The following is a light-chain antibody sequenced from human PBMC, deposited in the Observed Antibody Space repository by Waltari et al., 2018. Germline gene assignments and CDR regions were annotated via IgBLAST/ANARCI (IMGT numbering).Light chain of an antibody. V-gene: IGKV1-39*01. CDR3: QQSYSPLT. J-gene: IGKJ4*01. Sequence: DIQMTQSPSSVSASVGDRVTITCRASQSISTYLNWYQQKPGKAPNLLIYAASSLQSGVPSRFSGSGSGTDFTLTISSLQPEDFATYYCQQSYSPLTFGGGTKVEIK. CDR2: AAS. CDR1: QSISTY.